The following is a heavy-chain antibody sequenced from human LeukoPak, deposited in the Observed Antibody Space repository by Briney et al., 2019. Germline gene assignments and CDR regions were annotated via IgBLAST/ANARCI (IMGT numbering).Heavy chain of an antibody. Sequence: ASVKVSCKASGYTFTSYAMNLVRQAPGQGLEWMGWINTNTGNPTYAQGFTGRFVFSLDTSVSTAYLQISSLKAEDTAVYYCARDSLGLGIAVAGTTDGFDYWGQGTLVTVSS. CDR2: INTNTGNP. V-gene: IGHV7-4-1*02. J-gene: IGHJ4*02. CDR1: GYTFTSYA. D-gene: IGHD6-19*01. CDR3: ARDSLGLGIAVAGTTDGFDY.